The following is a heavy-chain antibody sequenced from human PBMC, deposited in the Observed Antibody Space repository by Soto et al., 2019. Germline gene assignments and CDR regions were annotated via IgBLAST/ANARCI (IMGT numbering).Heavy chain of an antibody. V-gene: IGHV1-2*02. CDR3: ARTDYLFSTLTYYFDY. CDR2: INPDNGVP. D-gene: IGHD3-16*01. CDR1: GYTCTGYY. J-gene: IGHJ4*02. Sequence: ASVKVSCKASGYTCTGYYLNWALQDPGQGLEWMGWINPDNGVPNYAQKFQGRVTLSRDTSINTAYMELSRLTSDDTAMYYCARTDYLFSTLTYYFDYWGQGTLVTVSS.